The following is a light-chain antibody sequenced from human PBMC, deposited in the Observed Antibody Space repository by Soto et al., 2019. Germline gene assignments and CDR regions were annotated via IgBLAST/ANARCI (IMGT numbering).Light chain of an antibody. CDR2: LHSDGSH. Sequence: QSVLTQSPSASASLGASVKLTCTLSSGHSSYSIAWHQQQPEKGPRYLMKLHSDGSHRKGDGIPDRFSGSSSGAERYLTVSSLQSEDGADDDWQSWGTGVRVFGGGTKLTVL. J-gene: IGLJ2*01. CDR1: SGHSSYS. CDR3: QSWGTGVRV. V-gene: IGLV4-69*01.